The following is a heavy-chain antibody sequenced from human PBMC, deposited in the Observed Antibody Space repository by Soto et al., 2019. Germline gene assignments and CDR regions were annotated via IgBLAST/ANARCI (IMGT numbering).Heavy chain of an antibody. J-gene: IGHJ4*02. CDR1: GGSLSGYY. CDR2: VKDGGHT. CDR3: ARGQEGVVATH. D-gene: IGHD5-12*01. V-gene: IGHV4-34*01. Sequence: QVQLQQWGAGLLKPSETLSLNCAVTGGSLSGYYWSWIRQPPGKGLEWIGEVKDGGHTNYSPSLRGRVTISSDTSNTQFSRTLNAVTAADTGVYYCARGQEGVVATHWDQGSLVTVSS.